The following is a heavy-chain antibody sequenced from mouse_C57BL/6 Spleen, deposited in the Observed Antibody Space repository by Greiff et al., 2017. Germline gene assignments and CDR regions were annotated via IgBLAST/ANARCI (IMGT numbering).Heavy chain of an antibody. CDR3: ARAGYDCWFAY. CDR1: GFTFSDYG. Sequence: EVMLVESGGGLVKPGGSLKLSCAASGFTFSDYGMHWVRQAPEKGLEWVAYISSGSSTIYYADTVKGRFTISRDNAKNTLFLQMTSLRSEDTAMYYCARAGYDCWFAYWGQGTLVTVSA. J-gene: IGHJ3*01. D-gene: IGHD2-2*01. V-gene: IGHV5-17*01. CDR2: ISSGSSTI.